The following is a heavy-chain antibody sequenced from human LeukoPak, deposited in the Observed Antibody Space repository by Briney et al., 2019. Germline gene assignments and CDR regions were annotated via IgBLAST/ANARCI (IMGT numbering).Heavy chain of an antibody. D-gene: IGHD3-22*01. J-gene: IGHJ4*02. CDR3: ARYYYDSSVYYNLDY. CDR2: IYTSGST. V-gene: IGHV4-4*07. CDR1: GGSISSYY. Sequence: PSETLSLTCTVSGGSISSYYWSWIRQPAGKGLEWIGRIYTSGSTNYNPSLKSRVTMSVDTSKNQFSLKLSSVTAADTAVYYCARYYYDSSVYYNLDYWGQGTLVTVSS.